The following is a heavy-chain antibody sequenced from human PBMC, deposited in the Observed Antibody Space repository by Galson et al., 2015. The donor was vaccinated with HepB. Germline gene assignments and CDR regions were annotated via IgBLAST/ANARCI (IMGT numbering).Heavy chain of an antibody. D-gene: IGHD3-9*01. Sequence: SLRFSCAASGFTFSSYWMNWVRQAPGKGLEWVANIKQDGSEKNYVDSVKGRFTISRDNGRNSLYLQMNSLRAEDMAVYYCARAGNGYDVLTGYYPSVFDYWGQGTLVTVSS. CDR3: ARAGNGYDVLTGYYPSVFDY. CDR1: GFTFSSYW. CDR2: IKQDGSEK. J-gene: IGHJ4*02. V-gene: IGHV3-7*03.